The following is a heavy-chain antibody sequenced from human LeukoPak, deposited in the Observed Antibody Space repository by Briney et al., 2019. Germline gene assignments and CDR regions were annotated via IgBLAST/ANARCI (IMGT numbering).Heavy chain of an antibody. V-gene: IGHV3-30*18. CDR2: ISYDGSNK. CDR3: AKAAGDGYNYYFDY. J-gene: IGHJ4*02. CDR1: GFTFSSYG. D-gene: IGHD5-24*01. Sequence: GGSLRLSCAASGFTFSSYGMHWVRQAPGKGLEWVAVISYDGSNKYYADSVKGRFTISRDNSKNTLYLQMNSLRAEDTAVNYCAKAAGDGYNYYFDYWGQGTLVTVSS.